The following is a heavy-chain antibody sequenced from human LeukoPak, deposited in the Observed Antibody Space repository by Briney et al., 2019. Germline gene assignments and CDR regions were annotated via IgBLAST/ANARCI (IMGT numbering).Heavy chain of an antibody. Sequence: QPGGSLRLSCAASGFTFSSYAMSWVRQAPGKGPEWVSYISGSGGSTYYADSVKGRFTISRDNSKNTLYLQMNSLRAEDTAVYYCAKDRGSRDYFDYWGQGTLVTVSS. CDR1: GFTFSSYA. J-gene: IGHJ4*02. V-gene: IGHV3-23*01. D-gene: IGHD1-26*01. CDR3: AKDRGSRDYFDY. CDR2: ISGSGGST.